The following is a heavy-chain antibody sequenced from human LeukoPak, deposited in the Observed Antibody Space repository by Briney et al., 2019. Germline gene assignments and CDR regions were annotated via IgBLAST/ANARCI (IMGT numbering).Heavy chain of an antibody. V-gene: IGHV5-51*01. CDR1: GYTFTNYW. CDR2: INLGXSDT. CDR3: ARRGSGATWFDP. J-gene: IGHJ5*02. D-gene: IGHD1-26*01. Sequence: GESLKISCKGSGYTFTNYWIGXXXQXPGKXXXXXXXINLGXSDTRXXPXFQGQVXISADXSTRTAYLQWSSLKASDTAIYCCARRGSGATWFDPWGQGTLVTVSS.